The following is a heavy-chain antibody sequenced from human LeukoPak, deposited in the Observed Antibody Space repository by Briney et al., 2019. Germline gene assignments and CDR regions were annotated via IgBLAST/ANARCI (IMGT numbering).Heavy chain of an antibody. CDR3: AKSVAIYFYYGLDV. V-gene: IGHV3-53*01. CDR1: GFTVSDNY. J-gene: IGHJ6*02. Sequence: GGSLRLSCAASGFTVSDNYMTWVRQAPGKGLEWVSSIYSAGATHYADSVKGRFTISRDNSKNTLFLQMNSLRVEDTAPYYCAKSVAIYFYYGLDVWGQGTTVTVSS. D-gene: IGHD3-3*01. CDR2: IYSAGAT.